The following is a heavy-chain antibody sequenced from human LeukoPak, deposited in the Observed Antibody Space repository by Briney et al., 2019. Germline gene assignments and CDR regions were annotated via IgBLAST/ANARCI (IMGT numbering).Heavy chain of an antibody. J-gene: IGHJ4*02. V-gene: IGHV1-2*02. Sequence: ASVKVSCKASGYTFTGYYTHWVRQAPGHGLEWMGWINPNSGGTNYAQKFQGRVTMTRDTSISTAYMELSRLRSDDTAVYYCARDGYDSSGHRYYFDYWGQGTLVTVSS. D-gene: IGHD3-22*01. CDR1: GYTFTGYY. CDR3: ARDGYDSSGHRYYFDY. CDR2: INPNSGGT.